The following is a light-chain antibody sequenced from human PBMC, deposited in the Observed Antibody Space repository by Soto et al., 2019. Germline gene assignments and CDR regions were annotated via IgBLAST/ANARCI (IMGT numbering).Light chain of an antibody. CDR3: QQYHSFPPT. V-gene: IGKV1D-8*01. Sequence: VIWMTQSPSLLTASVGDRVTISCRVSQDIINYLAWYRQKPGKAPDLLIFDSSSLENGVPSRFSGSGSGTDFTLTISRLQSEEFATYYCQQYHSFPPTFGQGTKVEVE. J-gene: IGKJ1*01. CDR2: DSS. CDR1: QDIINY.